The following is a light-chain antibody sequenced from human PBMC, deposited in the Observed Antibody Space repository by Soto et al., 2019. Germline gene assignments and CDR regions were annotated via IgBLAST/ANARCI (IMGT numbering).Light chain of an antibody. J-gene: IGKJ5*01. CDR3: QQYGRSLIT. CDR2: GAS. Sequence: ETVLTQSPGTLSLSPGERATLSCRASQSVSSSYLAWYLQRPGQAPRLLIYGASTRASGIPDRFSGSGSGTDFTLTISRLEPEDFAVYYCQQYGRSLITFGQGTRLEIK. V-gene: IGKV3-20*01. CDR1: QSVSSSY.